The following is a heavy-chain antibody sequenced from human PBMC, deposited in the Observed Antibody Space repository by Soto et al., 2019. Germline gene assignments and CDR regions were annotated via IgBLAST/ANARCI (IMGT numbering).Heavy chain of an antibody. Sequence: SETLSLTCAVSGGSISSGGYSWSWIRQPPGKGLEWIGYIYHSGSTYYNPSLKSRVTISVDWSKNQFSLKLSSVTAADTAVYYCARHDGFSSGWIFDYWGHGTLVTVSS. D-gene: IGHD6-19*01. V-gene: IGHV4-30-2*01. CDR2: IYHSGST. CDR3: ARHDGFSSGWIFDY. J-gene: IGHJ4*01. CDR1: GGSISSGGYS.